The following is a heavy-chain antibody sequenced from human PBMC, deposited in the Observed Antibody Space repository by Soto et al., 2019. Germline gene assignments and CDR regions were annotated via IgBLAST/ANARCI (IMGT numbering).Heavy chain of an antibody. J-gene: IGHJ4*02. CDR1: GYTLTDLS. CDR3: ATGESEVYFDY. Sequence: ASVNVSCKVSGYTLTDLSMHWLRQAPGKGLEWMGGFDPEDGETIYAQKFQGRVTMTEDTSTDTAYMELSSLRSEDTAVYYCATGESEVYFDYWGQGTLVTVSS. CDR2: FDPEDGET. V-gene: IGHV1-24*01.